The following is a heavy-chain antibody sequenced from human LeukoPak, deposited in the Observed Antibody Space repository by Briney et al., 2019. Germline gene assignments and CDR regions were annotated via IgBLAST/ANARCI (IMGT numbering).Heavy chain of an antibody. Sequence: ASVTVSCKASGYTFTDYYMHWVRQAPGQGLEWMGWINPNSGGTNYAQKFQGRVTMTRDTSISTAYMELSRLRSDDTAVYYCATYSGYDYYFDYWGQGTLVTVSS. CDR1: GYTFTDYY. CDR3: ATYSGYDYYFDY. CDR2: INPNSGGT. V-gene: IGHV1-2*02. J-gene: IGHJ4*02. D-gene: IGHD5-12*01.